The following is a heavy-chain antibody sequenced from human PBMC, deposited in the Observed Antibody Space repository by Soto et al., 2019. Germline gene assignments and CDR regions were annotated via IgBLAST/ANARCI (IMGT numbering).Heavy chain of an antibody. D-gene: IGHD6-13*01. CDR1: GGTFSSYA. J-gene: IGHJ4*02. CDR2: IIPIFGTA. CDR3: ARWRGIIAAAGTDYFDY. V-gene: IGHV1-69*01. Sequence: QVQLVQSGAEVKKPGSSVKVSCKASGGTFSSYAISWVRQAPGQGLEWMGGIIPIFGTANYAQKFQGRVTITADESTSTAYMELSSLSSEDTAVYYCARWRGIIAAAGTDYFDYWGQGTLVTVSS.